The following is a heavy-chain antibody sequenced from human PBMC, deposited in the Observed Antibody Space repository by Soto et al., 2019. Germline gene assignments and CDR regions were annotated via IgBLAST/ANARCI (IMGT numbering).Heavy chain of an antibody. CDR1: GFTVSSYA. J-gene: IGHJ4*02. CDR3: AKRNRYYFDS. CDR2: ISEGGGTP. Sequence: GCSMRLCCAASGFTVSSYAMSLVRQAPGKGLEWVSTISEGGGTPFYADSVKGRFTISRDNSKNTLHLQMTTLRAEDTAVYFCAKRNRYYFDSWGQGTLVTVPS. V-gene: IGHV3-23*01.